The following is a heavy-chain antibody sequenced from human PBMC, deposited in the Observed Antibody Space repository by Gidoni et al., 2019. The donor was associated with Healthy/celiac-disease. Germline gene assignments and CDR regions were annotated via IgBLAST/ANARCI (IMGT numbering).Heavy chain of an antibody. J-gene: IGHJ4*02. V-gene: IGHV3-30-3*01. Sequence: QVQLVESAGGVVQPGRSLRLSCAASGFTFSSYAMHCVRQAPGQGLGWVAVISYDGSNKYDADSVKGRLTISRDNSKNTLYLQRNGLRAEDTAVYYCARGGATYDYWGQGTLVTVSS. D-gene: IGHD1-26*01. CDR1: GFTFSSYA. CDR3: ARGGATYDY. CDR2: ISYDGSNK.